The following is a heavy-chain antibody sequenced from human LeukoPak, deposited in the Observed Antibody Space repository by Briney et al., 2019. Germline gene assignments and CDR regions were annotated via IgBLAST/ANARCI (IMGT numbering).Heavy chain of an antibody. J-gene: IGHJ4*02. V-gene: IGHV3-11*01. CDR3: AASAVAGTRFDY. D-gene: IGHD6-19*01. CDR2: ISRSGSTR. Sequence: AGGSLRLSCAASGFTFSDYYMSWIRQAPGKGLEWVSHISRSGSTRYYADSVKGRFTISRDNSKNTLYLQMNSLRAEDTAVYYCAASAVAGTRFDYWGQGTLVTVSS. CDR1: GFTFSDYY.